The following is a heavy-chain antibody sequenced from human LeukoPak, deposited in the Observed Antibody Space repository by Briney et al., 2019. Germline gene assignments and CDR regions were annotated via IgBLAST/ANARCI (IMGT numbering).Heavy chain of an antibody. CDR2: IKQDGSEK. J-gene: IGHJ5*02. D-gene: IGHD2-2*01. CDR3: ARDDCSSISCYHNWFDP. V-gene: IGHV3-7*01. Sequence: PGGSLRPSCAASGFTFSIYWMSWVRQAPGKGLEWVANIKQDGSEKYYVDSVKGRFTISRDNAKNSLYLQMNSLRAEDTAVYYCARDDCSSISCYHNWFDPWGQGTLVTVSS. CDR1: GFTFSIYW.